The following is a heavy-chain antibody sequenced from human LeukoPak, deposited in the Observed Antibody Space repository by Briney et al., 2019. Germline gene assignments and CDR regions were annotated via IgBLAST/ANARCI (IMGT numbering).Heavy chain of an antibody. Sequence: ASVKVSCKASGYTFTSYGISWVRQAPGQGLEWMGWISAYNGNTNYAQKLQGRVTMTTDTSTSTAYMELRSLRSDDTAVYYCARAGMIVQPSAQNDYWGQGTLVTVSS. CDR3: ARAGMIVQPSAQNDY. V-gene: IGHV1-18*01. CDR2: ISAYNGNT. J-gene: IGHJ4*02. CDR1: GYTFTSYG. D-gene: IGHD3-22*01.